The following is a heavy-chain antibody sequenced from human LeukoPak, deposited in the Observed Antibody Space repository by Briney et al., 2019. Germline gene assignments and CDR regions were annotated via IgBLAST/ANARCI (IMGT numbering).Heavy chain of an antibody. CDR2: ISGSGGST. CDR3: ARAKPKNMVRGLIMRRESRYYFDY. J-gene: IGHJ4*02. V-gene: IGHV3-23*01. D-gene: IGHD3-10*01. CDR1: GFTFSSYG. Sequence: GGTLRLSCAASGFTFSSYGMSWVRQAPGKGLEWVSAISGSGGSTYYADSVKGRFTISRDNSKSTLYIQMNSLRAEDTAVYYCARAKPKNMVRGLIMRRESRYYFDYWGQGTLVTVSP.